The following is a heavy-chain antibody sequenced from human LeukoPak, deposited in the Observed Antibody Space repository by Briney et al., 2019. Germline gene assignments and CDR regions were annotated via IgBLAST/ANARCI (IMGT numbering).Heavy chain of an antibody. V-gene: IGHV3-11*01. Sequence: GGSLRLSCAASGFTFSDSYMSWIRQAPGKGLEWISYISDSGNTVYYADSMKGRFTISRDNAKNSLYLQMNNLRAEDTAVYYRATLVDTSMGYYFDYWGQGTLVTVSS. J-gene: IGHJ4*02. D-gene: IGHD5-18*01. CDR3: ATLVDTSMGYYFDY. CDR1: GFTFSDSY. CDR2: ISDSGNTV.